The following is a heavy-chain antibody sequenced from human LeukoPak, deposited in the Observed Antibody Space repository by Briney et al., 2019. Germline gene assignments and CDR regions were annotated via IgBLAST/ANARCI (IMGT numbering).Heavy chain of an antibody. CDR1: GFTFSSYA. J-gene: IGHJ4*02. CDR3: ATGYSYGYFNY. V-gene: IGHV3-23*01. CDR2: ISGSGGST. Sequence: GGSLRLSCAASGFTFSSYAMSWVRQAPGKGLEWVSAISGSGGSTYYADSVKGRFTISRDNSKNTLYLQMNSLRAEDTAVYYCATGYSYGYFNYWGQGTLVTVSS. D-gene: IGHD5-18*01.